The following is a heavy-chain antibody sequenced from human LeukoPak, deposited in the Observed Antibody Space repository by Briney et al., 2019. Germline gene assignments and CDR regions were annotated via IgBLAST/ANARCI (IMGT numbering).Heavy chain of an antibody. D-gene: IGHD2-2*01. Sequence: SETLSLTCTVSGGSISSGSYYWRWIRQPAGKGLEWIGRIYTSGSTNYNPSLKSRVTISVDTSKNQFSLKLSSVTAADTAVYYCASSYCSSTSCPNDAFDIWGKGQWSPSLQ. CDR2: IYTSGST. CDR1: GGSISSGSYY. V-gene: IGHV4-61*02. CDR3: ASSYCSSTSCPNDAFDI. J-gene: IGHJ3*02.